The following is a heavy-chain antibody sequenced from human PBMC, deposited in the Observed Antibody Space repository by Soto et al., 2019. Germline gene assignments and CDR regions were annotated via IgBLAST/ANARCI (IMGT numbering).Heavy chain of an antibody. CDR3: ASGIAVAGMGIDY. D-gene: IGHD6-19*01. J-gene: IGHJ4*02. Sequence: GGSLRLSCAASGFIVSRNYMSWVRQAPGKGLEWVSVIYSGGSTYYADSVKGRFTISRDNSKNTLYLQMNSLRGEDTAVYYCASGIAVAGMGIDYWGQGTLVTVSS. CDR1: GFIVSRNY. CDR2: IYSGGST. V-gene: IGHV3-66*01.